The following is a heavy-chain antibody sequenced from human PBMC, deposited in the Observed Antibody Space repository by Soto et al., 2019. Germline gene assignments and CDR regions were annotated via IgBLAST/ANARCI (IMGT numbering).Heavy chain of an antibody. Sequence: EVQLVESGGGLVQPGGSLRLSCTVSGFRISSYWMSWVRQAPRKGLEWVANIMQDGSEKQYVDSVEGRFTISRDNAKNSVYLQMNGLRVEDTAVYYCGRGHSAPDYWGQGTLVTVSA. CDR1: GFRISSYW. J-gene: IGHJ4*02. CDR2: IMQDGSEK. V-gene: IGHV3-7*01. CDR3: GRGHSAPDY.